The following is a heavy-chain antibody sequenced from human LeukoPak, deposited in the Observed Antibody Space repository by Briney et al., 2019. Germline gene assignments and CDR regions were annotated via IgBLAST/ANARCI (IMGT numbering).Heavy chain of an antibody. J-gene: IGHJ4*02. CDR2: IIPILGIA. D-gene: IGHD3-22*01. Sequence: GASVKVSCKASVGTFSRYAISGLRQAPGQGREWMGRIIPILGIANYAQKFQGRVTITADKSTSTAYMELSSLRYEDTAVYYCASMIVVGYYDYWGQGTLVTVSS. CDR1: VGTFSRYA. CDR3: ASMIVVGYYDY. V-gene: IGHV1-69*04.